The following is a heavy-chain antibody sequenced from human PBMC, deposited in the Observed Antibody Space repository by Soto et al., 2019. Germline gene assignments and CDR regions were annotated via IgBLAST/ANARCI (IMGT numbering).Heavy chain of an antibody. Sequence: GGSLRLSCAASGFTFSKYWMSWVRQAPGKGLEWVANIKEDGSEKKYVDSVKGRFTISRDNAKNSLYLQMNSLRAEDTAIYYCAKPPITIFGVAQYYFDYWGQGTLVTVSS. J-gene: IGHJ4*02. D-gene: IGHD3-3*01. CDR1: GFTFSKYW. CDR2: IKEDGSEK. CDR3: AKPPITIFGVAQYYFDY. V-gene: IGHV3-7*01.